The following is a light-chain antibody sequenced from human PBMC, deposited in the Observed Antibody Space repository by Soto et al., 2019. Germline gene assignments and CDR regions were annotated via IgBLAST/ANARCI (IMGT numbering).Light chain of an antibody. Sequence: DIQVTESPSALSASAGDRVIIPWRTRQSICNYLNWYLQRPGNAPKVLIYAASSLQSGVPTRISGSGSGTEFTLTISSLQPEEFATYYCQLSYIPSLTFGGGSRVESK. CDR3: QLSYIPSLT. V-gene: IGKV1-39*01. CDR1: QSICNY. CDR2: AAS. J-gene: IGKJ4*01.